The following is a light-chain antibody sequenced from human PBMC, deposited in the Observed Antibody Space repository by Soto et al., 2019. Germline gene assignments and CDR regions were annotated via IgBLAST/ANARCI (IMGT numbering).Light chain of an antibody. V-gene: IGKV3-20*01. CDR3: QQYGTSPLT. CDR2: GVS. J-gene: IGKJ3*01. CDR1: QSVGSTY. Sequence: EIVLTQSPGTLSLSPGERATLPCRASQSVGSTYFAWYQQKPGQAPKLLIYGVSSRATGIPDRFSGSGSGTDFTLTISRLEPEDFAVYYCQQYGTSPLTFGPGTKVDI.